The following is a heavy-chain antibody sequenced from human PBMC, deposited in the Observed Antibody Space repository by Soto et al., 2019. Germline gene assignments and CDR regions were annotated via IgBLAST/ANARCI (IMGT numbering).Heavy chain of an antibody. CDR2: IYSGGST. Sequence: EVQLLESGGGLVQPGGSLRLSCAASGFTVSSNYMSWVRQAPGKGLEWVSVIYSGGSTYYADSVKGRFTISRDNSKNTLYLQMNSLRAEDTAVYYCARGLTWDFWSYGMDVWGQGTTVTVSS. D-gene: IGHD3-3*01. J-gene: IGHJ6*02. V-gene: IGHV3-53*01. CDR3: ARGLTWDFWSYGMDV. CDR1: GFTVSSNY.